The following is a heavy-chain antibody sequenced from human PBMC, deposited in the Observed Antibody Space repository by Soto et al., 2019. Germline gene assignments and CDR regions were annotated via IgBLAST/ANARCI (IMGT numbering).Heavy chain of an antibody. CDR2: ISDGGDLT. D-gene: IGHD3-10*01. CDR1: GFAFSSHP. J-gene: IGHJ3*02. CDR3: ARRVIGSSRAFDI. Sequence: PGGSLRFSVAPSGFAFSSHPMSGAGQAPGKGLEGVAEISDGGDLTYNADSVRGRFTISRDNSRNTLYLQMNSLRAEDTAVYYCARRVIGSSRAFDIWGQGTMVTVSS. V-gene: IGHV3-23*01.